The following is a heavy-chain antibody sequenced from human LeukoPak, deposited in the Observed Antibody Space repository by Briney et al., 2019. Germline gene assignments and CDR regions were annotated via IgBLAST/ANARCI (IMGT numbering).Heavy chain of an antibody. CDR1: GFTFSSYW. CDR3: ARGFYGSGSYGPFFYYFDY. J-gene: IGHJ4*02. D-gene: IGHD3-10*01. Sequence: GGSLRLSCAASGFTFSSYWMSWVRQAPGKGLEGVANIKQDGSEKYYVDSVKGRFTISGDNAKNSLYLQMNSLRAEDTAVYYCARGFYGSGSYGPFFYYFDYWGQGTLVTVSS. CDR2: IKQDGSEK. V-gene: IGHV3-7*01.